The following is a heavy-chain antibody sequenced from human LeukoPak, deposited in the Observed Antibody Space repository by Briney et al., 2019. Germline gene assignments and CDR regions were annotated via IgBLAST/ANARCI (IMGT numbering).Heavy chain of an antibody. V-gene: IGHV1-2*02. CDR3: ARDGDYDWGSYRRKGGFDY. Sequence: ASVKVSCKASGYTFTGYYMHWVRQAPGQGLEWMGWINPNSGGINYAQKFQGRVTMTRDTSISTAYMELSRLRSDDTAVYYCARDGDYDWGSYRRKGGFDYWGQGTLVTVSS. D-gene: IGHD3-16*02. CDR2: INPNSGGI. CDR1: GYTFTGYY. J-gene: IGHJ4*02.